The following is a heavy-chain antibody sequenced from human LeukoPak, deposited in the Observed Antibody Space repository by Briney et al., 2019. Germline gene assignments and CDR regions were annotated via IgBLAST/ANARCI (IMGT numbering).Heavy chain of an antibody. D-gene: IGHD6-13*01. J-gene: IGHJ3*02. CDR3: ARESIAAAGGAFDI. CDR2: IYYSGST. Sequence: SETLSLTCTVSGGSISSYYWSWIRQPPGKGLEWIGYIYYSGSTNYNPSLKSRVTISVDTSKNQFSLTLSSVTAADTAVYYCARESIAAAGGAFDIWGQGTMVTVSS. CDR1: GGSISSYY. V-gene: IGHV4-59*01.